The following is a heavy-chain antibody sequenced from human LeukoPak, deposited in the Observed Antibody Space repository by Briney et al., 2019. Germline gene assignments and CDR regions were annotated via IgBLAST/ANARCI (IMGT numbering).Heavy chain of an antibody. CDR2: IWYDGSNK. V-gene: IGHV3-33*01. D-gene: IGHD6-13*01. CDR3: ARDELAAAGTLPRYYYYYYGMDV. J-gene: IGHJ6*02. CDR1: GFTFSSYG. Sequence: PGGSLRLSCAASGFTFSSYGMHWVRQAPGKGLEWVAVIWYDGSNKYYADSVKGRFTISRDNSKNTLYLQMNSLRAEDTAVYYCARDELAAAGTLPRYYYYYYGMDVWGQGTTVTVSS.